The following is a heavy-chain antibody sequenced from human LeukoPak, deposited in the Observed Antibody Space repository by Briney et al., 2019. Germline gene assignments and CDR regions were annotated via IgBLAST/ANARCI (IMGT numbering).Heavy chain of an antibody. Sequence: PSETLSLTCAVYGGSFSGYYWRWIRQPPGKGLEWIGEINHSGSTNYNPSLKSRVTISVDTSKNQFSLKLSSVTAADTAVYYCARGYCSSTSCYPPVVVTAIDYWGQGALVTVSS. D-gene: IGHD2-2*01. CDR1: GGSFSGYY. J-gene: IGHJ4*02. V-gene: IGHV4-34*01. CDR2: INHSGST. CDR3: ARGYCSSTSCYPPVVVTAIDY.